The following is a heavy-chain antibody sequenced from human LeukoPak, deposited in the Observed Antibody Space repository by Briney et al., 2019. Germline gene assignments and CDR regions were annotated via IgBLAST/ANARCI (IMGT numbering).Heavy chain of an antibody. CDR1: GFTFSSYW. V-gene: IGHV3-74*01. Sequence: PGGSLRLSCAASGFTFSSYWMHWVRQAPGKGLMWVSRINSDGSSTSYADSVKGRFTISRDNAKNTLYLQMNSLRAEDTAVYYCARTPTNYDILTGYYARYYFDYWGQGTLVTVSS. CDR2: INSDGSST. D-gene: IGHD3-9*01. CDR3: ARTPTNYDILTGYYARYYFDY. J-gene: IGHJ4*02.